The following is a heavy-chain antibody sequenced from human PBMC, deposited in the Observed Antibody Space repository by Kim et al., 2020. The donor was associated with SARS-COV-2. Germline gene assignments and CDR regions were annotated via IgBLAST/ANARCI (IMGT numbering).Heavy chain of an antibody. Sequence: ASVKVSCKASGYTFTSYGISWVRQAPGQGLEWMGWISAYNGNTNYAQKLQGRVTMTTDTSTSTAYMELRSLRSDDTAVYYCARGGHYYGSGSYYNAPYYYYYYGMDVWGQGTTVTVSS. CDR1: GYTFTSYG. D-gene: IGHD3-10*01. V-gene: IGHV1-18*01. CDR2: ISAYNGNT. CDR3: ARGGHYYGSGSYYNAPYYYYYYGMDV. J-gene: IGHJ6*02.